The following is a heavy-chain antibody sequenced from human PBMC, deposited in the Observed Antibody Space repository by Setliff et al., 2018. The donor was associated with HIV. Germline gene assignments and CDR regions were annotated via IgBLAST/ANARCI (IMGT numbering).Heavy chain of an antibody. J-gene: IGHJ6*02. CDR2: IYHSEYT. CDR1: GGSISSDNW. CDR3: ARGHCSGTNCYGVDYYGMDV. Sequence: SETLSLTCAVSGGSISSDNWWTWVRQPPGKGLEWIGEIYHSEYTNYNAPLKSRVSMSVDKSKNQFSLKLTSVAAADTAVYYCARGHCSGTNCYGVDYYGMDVWGQGTTVTVSS. V-gene: IGHV4-4*02. D-gene: IGHD2-2*01.